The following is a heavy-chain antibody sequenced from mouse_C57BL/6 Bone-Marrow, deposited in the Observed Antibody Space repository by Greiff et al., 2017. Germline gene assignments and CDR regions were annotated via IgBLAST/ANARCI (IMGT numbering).Heavy chain of an antibody. CDR2: ISGGGGNT. J-gene: IGHJ3*01. V-gene: IGHV5-9*01. CDR3: ARAYYYGSSAWFAY. CDR1: GFTFSSYT. Sequence: EVHLVESGGGLVKPGGSLKLSCAASGFTFSSYTMSWVRQTPEKRLEWVATISGGGGNTYYPDRVKGRFTISRDNAKNTLYLQMSSLRSEDTALYYCARAYYYGSSAWFAYWGQGTLVTVSA. D-gene: IGHD1-1*01.